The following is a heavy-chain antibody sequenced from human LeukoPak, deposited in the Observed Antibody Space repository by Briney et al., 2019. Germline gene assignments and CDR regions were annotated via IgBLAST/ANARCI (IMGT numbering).Heavy chain of an antibody. J-gene: IGHJ4*02. CDR3: ARARAVAGTPAGY. D-gene: IGHD6-19*01. V-gene: IGHV1-2*02. CDR1: GYIFTGYY. Sequence: ASVKVSCKASGYIFTGYYMHWVRQAPGQGLEWMGWINPNSGGTNYAQKFQGRVTMTRDTSISTAYMELSRLRSDDTAVYYCARARAVAGTPAGYWGQGTLVTVSS. CDR2: INPNSGGT.